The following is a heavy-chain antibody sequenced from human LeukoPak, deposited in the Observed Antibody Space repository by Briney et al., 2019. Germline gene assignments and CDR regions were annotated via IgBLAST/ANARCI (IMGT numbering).Heavy chain of an antibody. D-gene: IGHD6-19*01. CDR2: IYYSGST. CDR1: GCCISSSSYY. J-gene: IGHJ4*02. CDR3: ARHASVSGNWPRPLDS. V-gene: IGHV4-39*01. Sequence: SQTLSLTCTVSGCCISSSSYYRAWIRHPPGKRQRWIGDIYYSGSTYYNPSLKSRVTISVDTSKNQFSLKLTSVTAADTAVYYCARHASVSGNWPRPLDSWGQGSLVTVSS.